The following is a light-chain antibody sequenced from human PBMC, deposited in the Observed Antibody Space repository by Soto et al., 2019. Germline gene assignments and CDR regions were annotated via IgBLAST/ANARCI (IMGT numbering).Light chain of an antibody. CDR1: QSVSTY. J-gene: IGKJ1*01. Sequence: EIVLTQSPATLSLSPGERATLSCRASQSVSTYLAWYQQKPGQAPRLLIYDASNRATGIPARFSGSGSGTDFTLTIRSLEPEDFAVYNCQQRSNWPPTWTFGQGTKVEI. V-gene: IGKV3-11*01. CDR3: QQRSNWPPTWT. CDR2: DAS.